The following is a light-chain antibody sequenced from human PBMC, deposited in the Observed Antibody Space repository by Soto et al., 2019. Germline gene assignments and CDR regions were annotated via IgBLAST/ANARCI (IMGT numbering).Light chain of an antibody. CDR3: MQGTHWPVT. CDR2: KVS. CDR1: QSLVSSGGNTY. V-gene: IGKV2-30*01. J-gene: IGKJ1*01. Sequence: DVVMTQSPLSLPVTLGQPASISCRSSQSLVSSGGNTYLNWFQQRPGQSPRRLIYKVSNRDSGVPDRFSGSGSGTDFTLKISRVEAEDVGVYYCMQGTHWPVTFGQGT.